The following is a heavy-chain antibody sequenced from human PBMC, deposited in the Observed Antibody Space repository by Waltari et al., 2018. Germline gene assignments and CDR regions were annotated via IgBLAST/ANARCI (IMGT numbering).Heavy chain of an antibody. J-gene: IGHJ6*03. CDR2: MSDSGDNI. CDR1: GFPCSSYS. V-gene: IGHV3-21*02. CDR3: ARVNRYDFWSGQGVFYYFYMDV. D-gene: IGHD3-3*01. Sequence: EVQLVESGGGLVKPGGSLRLSCAASGFPCSSYSISWVGQSPGKGLEWFSSMSDSGDNIFYQDSMEGRFTISRDNARNSLYLQMNSLRPDDTAVYYCARVNRYDFWSGQGVFYYFYMDVWGRGTTVTVSS.